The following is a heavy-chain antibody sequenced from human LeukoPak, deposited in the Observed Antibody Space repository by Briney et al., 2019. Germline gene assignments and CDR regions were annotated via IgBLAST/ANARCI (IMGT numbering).Heavy chain of an antibody. CDR3: ARGVDFWSGSPYFDF. J-gene: IGHJ4*02. CDR1: GYSFNIYY. D-gene: IGHD3-3*01. Sequence: GEPLKISCKASGYSFNIYYIGWVRQMPGKGLEWMGMIYPGDPETRYSPSFQGHVTISLDRSITTAYLRFNNLKASDTAMYYCARGVDFWSGSPYFDFWGQGTLVTVSS. V-gene: IGHV5-51*01. CDR2: IYPGDPET.